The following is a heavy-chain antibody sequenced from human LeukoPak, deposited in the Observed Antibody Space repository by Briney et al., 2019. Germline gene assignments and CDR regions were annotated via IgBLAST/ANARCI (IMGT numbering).Heavy chain of an antibody. CDR1: GFTLSDYY. Sequence: PGGSLRLSCAASGFTLSDYYMSWIRQAPGKGLEWVSYISSSGNIYYADSVKGRFTISRDNAKNSLYLQMNSLRAEDTAVYYCASAGLAFFAGDGFDYWGQGTLVTVSS. CDR2: ISSSGNI. V-gene: IGHV3-11*01. CDR3: ASAGLAFFAGDGFDY. D-gene: IGHD3-3*02. J-gene: IGHJ4*02.